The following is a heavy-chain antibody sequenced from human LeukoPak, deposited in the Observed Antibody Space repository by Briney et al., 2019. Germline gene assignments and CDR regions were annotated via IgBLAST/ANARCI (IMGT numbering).Heavy chain of an antibody. D-gene: IGHD6-6*01. J-gene: IGHJ5*02. CDR3: AKARGCSSSSENNWFDP. CDR2: ISGSGEST. V-gene: IGHV3-23*01. Sequence: GGSLRLSCAASGFTFSSYWMSWVRQAPGKGLEWVSAISGSGESTYYADSVKGRFTISRENSKSTLYLQMNSLRAEDTALYYCAKARGCSSSSENNWFDPWGQGTLVTVSS. CDR1: GFTFSSYW.